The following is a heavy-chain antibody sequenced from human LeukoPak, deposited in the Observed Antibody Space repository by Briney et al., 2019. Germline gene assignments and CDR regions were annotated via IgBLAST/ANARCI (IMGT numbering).Heavy chain of an antibody. J-gene: IGHJ4*02. CDR1: GYSISSGYY. D-gene: IGHD6-6*01. CDR3: ARSIAARRFYFDY. V-gene: IGHV4-38-2*02. Sequence: SETLSLTCTVSGYSISSGYYWGWIRQPPGKGLEWIGSIYHSGSTYYNPSLKSRVTISVDTSKNQFSLKLSSVTAADTAVYYCARSIAARRFYFDYWGQGTLVTVSS. CDR2: IYHSGST.